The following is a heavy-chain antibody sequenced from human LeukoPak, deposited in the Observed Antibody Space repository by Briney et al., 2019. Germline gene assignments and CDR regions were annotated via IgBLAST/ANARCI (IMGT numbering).Heavy chain of an antibody. J-gene: IGHJ4*02. V-gene: IGHV1-2*02. CDR3: ARGMPGIAAAHFDY. CDR1: GYTFTGYY. D-gene: IGHD6-13*01. Sequence: ASVKVSCKASGYTFTGYYMHWVRQAPGQGLEWVGWINPNSGGTNYAQKFQGRVTMTRDTSISTAYMELSRLRSDDTAVYYCARGMPGIAAAHFDYWGQGTLVTVSS. CDR2: INPNSGGT.